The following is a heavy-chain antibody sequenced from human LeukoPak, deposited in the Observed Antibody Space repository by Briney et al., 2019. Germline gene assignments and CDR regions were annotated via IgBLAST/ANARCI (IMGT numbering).Heavy chain of an antibody. CDR3: ARWTYYSSTRANY. J-gene: IGHJ4*02. V-gene: IGHV2-5*01. D-gene: IGHD3-10*01. CDR2: IYWNDDK. Sequence: SGPTLVNPTQTLTLTCTFSGLSVSTSGVGVGWIRQPPGKALEWLAHIYWNDDKRFSPFLKSRLTITKDSSKNQVVLKMTNMDPVDTATYYCARWTYYSSTRANYWGKGTLVTVSS. CDR1: GLSVSTSGVG.